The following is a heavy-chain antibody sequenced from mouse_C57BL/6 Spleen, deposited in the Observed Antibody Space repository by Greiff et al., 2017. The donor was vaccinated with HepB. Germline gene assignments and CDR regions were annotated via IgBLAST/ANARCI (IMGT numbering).Heavy chain of an antibody. J-gene: IGHJ4*01. V-gene: IGHV1-82*01. CDR3: ARPHYDYEDYYAMDY. CDR2: IYPGDGDT. CDR1: GYAFSSSW. Sequence: QVQLQQSGPELVKPGASVKISCKASGYAFSSSWMNWVKQRPGKGLEWIGRIYPGDGDTNYNGKFKGKATLTADKSSSTAYMQLSSLTSEDSAVYVCARPHYDYEDYYAMDYWGQGTSVTVSS. D-gene: IGHD2-4*01.